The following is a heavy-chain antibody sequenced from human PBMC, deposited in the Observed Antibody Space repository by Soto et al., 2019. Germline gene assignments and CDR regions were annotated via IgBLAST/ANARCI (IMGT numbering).Heavy chain of an antibody. Sequence: GGSLRLSCAASGFTFSSYAMSWVRQAPGKGLEWVSAISGSGGSTYYADSVKGRFTISRDNSKNTLYLQMNSLRAEDTAVYYCAKVGYCSGGSCYSPGVIDYWGQGTLVTVSS. CDR1: GFTFSSYA. CDR3: AKVGYCSGGSCYSPGVIDY. J-gene: IGHJ4*02. V-gene: IGHV3-23*01. D-gene: IGHD2-15*01. CDR2: ISGSGGST.